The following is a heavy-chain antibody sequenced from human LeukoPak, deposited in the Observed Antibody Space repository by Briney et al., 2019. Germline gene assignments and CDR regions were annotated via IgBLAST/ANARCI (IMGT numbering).Heavy chain of an antibody. CDR2: INHSGST. J-gene: IGHJ4*02. Sequence: SETLSLTCAVYGWSLSGYYWNWIRQPPGKGLEWIGEINHSGSTNYNPSLKSRVTISIDTSKNQFSLKLSSVTAADTAVYYCAGGIAVAGLLWGQGTLVTVSS. D-gene: IGHD6-19*01. CDR3: AGGIAVAGLL. CDR1: GWSLSGYY. V-gene: IGHV4-34*01.